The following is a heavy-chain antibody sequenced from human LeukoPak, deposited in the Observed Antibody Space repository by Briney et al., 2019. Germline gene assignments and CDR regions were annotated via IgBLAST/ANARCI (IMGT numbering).Heavy chain of an antibody. V-gene: IGHV3-7*03. CDR1: GFTFSSYW. Sequence: GGSLRLSCAASGFTFSSYWMSWVRQAPGKGLEWVANIKQDGSEKYYVDSVKGRFTISRDNAKNSLYLQMNSLRAEDTAVYYCARDYGLGSSGWYPWGQGTLVTVSS. CDR3: ARDYGLGSSGWYP. D-gene: IGHD6-19*01. CDR2: IKQDGSEK. J-gene: IGHJ5*02.